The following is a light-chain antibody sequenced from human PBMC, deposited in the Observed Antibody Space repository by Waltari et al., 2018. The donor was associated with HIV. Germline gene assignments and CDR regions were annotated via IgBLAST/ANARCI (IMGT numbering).Light chain of an antibody. Sequence: QSALTPPASVSGSPGQSITLPCTGPSTDVGGYNYFPWYQQHPGKAPKLMIYEVSKRPSGVSNRFSGSKSGNTASLTISGLQAEDEAEYYCSSYASSSTPYVFGTGTKVTVL. J-gene: IGLJ1*01. V-gene: IGLV2-14*01. CDR1: STDVGGYNY. CDR3: SSYASSSTPYV. CDR2: EVS.